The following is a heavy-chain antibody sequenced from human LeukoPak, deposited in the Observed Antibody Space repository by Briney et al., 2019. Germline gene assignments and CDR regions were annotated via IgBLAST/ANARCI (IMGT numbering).Heavy chain of an antibody. J-gene: IGHJ3*02. CDR1: GFTFDDYA. V-gene: IGHV3-9*01. D-gene: IGHD3-22*01. CDR2: ISWNSGSM. CDR3: AKARSPYDSSGYYPDAFDI. Sequence: PGKSLRLSCAASGFTFDDYAMHWVRQAPGKGLEWVSGISWNSGSMGYADSVKGRSTISRDNAKNSLYLQMNSLRAEDTALYYCAKARSPYDSSGYYPDAFDIWGQGTMVTVSS.